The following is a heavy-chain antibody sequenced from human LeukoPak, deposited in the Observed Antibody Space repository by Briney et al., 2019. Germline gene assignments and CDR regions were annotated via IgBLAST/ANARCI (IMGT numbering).Heavy chain of an antibody. V-gene: IGHV1-2*02. CDR1: GYTFTGYY. CDR2: ISPNSGGT. CDR3: ARAGGYSDYDTCDY. J-gene: IGHJ4*02. D-gene: IGHD5-12*01. Sequence: ASVTVSCKASGYTFTGYYMHWVRQAPGQGPEWMGWISPNSGGTNYAQKFQGRVTMTRDTSISTAYMDLTKLRSDDTAVYYCARAGGYSDYDTCDYWGQGTLVTVSS.